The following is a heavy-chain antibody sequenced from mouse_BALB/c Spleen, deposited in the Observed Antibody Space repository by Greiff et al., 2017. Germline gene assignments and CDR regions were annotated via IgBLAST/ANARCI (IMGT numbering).Heavy chain of an antibody. CDR2: ISSGSSTI. Sequence: EVKLMESGGGLVQPGGSRKLSCAASGFTFSSFGMHWVRQAPEKGLEWVAYISSGSSTIYYADTVKGRFTISRDNPKNTLFLQMTSLRSEDTAMYYCARDRDYGYFDYWGQGTTLTVSS. V-gene: IGHV5-17*02. CDR3: ARDRDYGYFDY. J-gene: IGHJ2*01. D-gene: IGHD2-4*01. CDR1: GFTFSSFG.